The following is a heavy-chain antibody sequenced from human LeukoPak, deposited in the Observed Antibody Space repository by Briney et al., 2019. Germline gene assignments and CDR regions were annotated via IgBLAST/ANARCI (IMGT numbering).Heavy chain of an antibody. CDR2: ISGSGGST. V-gene: IGHV3-23*01. CDR1: GFTFSSYA. CDR3: AKEYCSSTSCYTHY. Sequence: GGSLRLACAASGFTFSSYAMSWVRQAPGKGLEWVSAISGSGGSTYYADSVKGRFTISRDNSKNTLYLQMNSLRAEDTAVYYCAKEYCSSTSCYTHYWGQGTLVTVSS. J-gene: IGHJ4*02. D-gene: IGHD2-2*02.